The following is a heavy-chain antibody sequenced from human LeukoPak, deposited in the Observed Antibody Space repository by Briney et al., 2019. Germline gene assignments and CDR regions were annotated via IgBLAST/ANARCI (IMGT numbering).Heavy chain of an antibody. D-gene: IGHD4-11*01. CDR1: GFTFSSSW. V-gene: IGHV3-74*01. CDR3: ARTNYYMDV. J-gene: IGHJ6*03. Sequence: GGSLRLSCAASGFTFSSSWMHWVRQAPGKGLVWVSRITRDGSSTTYADSVKGRFTTSRDNAKNTLYMQMDSLRDDDTAVYYCARTNYYMDVWGKGTTVTVSS. CDR2: ITRDGSST.